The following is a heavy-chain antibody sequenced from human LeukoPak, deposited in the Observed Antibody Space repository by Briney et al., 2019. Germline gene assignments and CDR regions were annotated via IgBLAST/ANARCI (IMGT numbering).Heavy chain of an antibody. CDR2: IYTSGST. CDR1: GGSISSYY. J-gene: IGHJ4*02. D-gene: IGHD2-2*02. Sequence: PSETLSLTCTVSGGSISSYYWNWIRQPAGKGLEWIGRIYTSGSTNHNPSLKSRVTMSVDMSKNQFSLRLSSVTAADTAVYYCAREVRCSTTRCYSFFDYWGQGTLVTVSS. V-gene: IGHV4-4*07. CDR3: AREVRCSTTRCYSFFDY.